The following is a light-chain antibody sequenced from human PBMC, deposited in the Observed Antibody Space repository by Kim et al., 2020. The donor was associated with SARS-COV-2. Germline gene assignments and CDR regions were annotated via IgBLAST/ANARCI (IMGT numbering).Light chain of an antibody. CDR2: GAS. V-gene: IGKV3-15*01. Sequence: EIVMTQSPATLSVSPGDRATLSCRASQSVDSNLAWYQQKPGQPPRLLIYGASTRATGIPARFSGSGSGTEFTLTISSLQSEDLAVYYCQNYNKWPPCTFGRGTKGEIK. J-gene: IGKJ4*02. CDR3: QNYNKWPPCT. CDR1: QSVDSN.